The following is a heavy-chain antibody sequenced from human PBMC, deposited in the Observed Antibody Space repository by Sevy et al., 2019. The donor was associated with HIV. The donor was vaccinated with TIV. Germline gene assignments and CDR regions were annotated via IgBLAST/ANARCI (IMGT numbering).Heavy chain of an antibody. Sequence: GGSLRLSCAASGFTFSGSAMHWVRQASGKGLEWVGRIRSKANSYATAYAASVKGRFTISRDDSKNTAYLQMNGLKTEDTAVYYCTGPPYYDILTGYPTPGWFDPWGQGTLVTVSS. CDR2: IRSKANSYAT. V-gene: IGHV3-73*01. D-gene: IGHD3-9*01. CDR3: TGPPYYDILTGYPTPGWFDP. CDR1: GFTFSGSA. J-gene: IGHJ5*02.